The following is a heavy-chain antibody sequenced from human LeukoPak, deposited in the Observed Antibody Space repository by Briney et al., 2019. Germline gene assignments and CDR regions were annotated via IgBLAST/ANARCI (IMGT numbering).Heavy chain of an antibody. CDR1: GYTFTSYA. CDR3: ARDPFAPVANWFDP. Sequence: GASVKVSCKASGYTFTSYAMNWVRQAPGQGLEWMGWINTNTGNPTYAQGFTGRFVFSLDTSVSTAYLQISSLKAEDTAVYYCARDPFAPVANWFDPWGQGTLVTVSS. J-gene: IGHJ5*02. V-gene: IGHV7-4-1*02. CDR2: INTNTGNP. D-gene: IGHD6-19*01.